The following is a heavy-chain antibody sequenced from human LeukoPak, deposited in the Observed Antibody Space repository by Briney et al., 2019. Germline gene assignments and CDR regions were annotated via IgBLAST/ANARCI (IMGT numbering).Heavy chain of an antibody. CDR1: GGTFSSYA. D-gene: IGHD1-14*01. V-gene: IGHV1-69*06. CDR3: ARDFMYNVNCAGC. CDR2: IIPIFGTA. J-gene: IGHJ4*02. Sequence: SVKVSCKASGGTFSSYAISWVRQAPGQGLEWMGGIIPIFGTANYAQKFQGRVTITADKSTSTAYMELSSLRSEDTAVYYCARDFMYNVNCAGCWGQGTLVTVSS.